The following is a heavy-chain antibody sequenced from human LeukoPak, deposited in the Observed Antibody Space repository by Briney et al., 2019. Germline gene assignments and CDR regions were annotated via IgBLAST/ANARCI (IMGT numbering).Heavy chain of an antibody. CDR3: ARTYDFGRGPPGDAFDN. CDR2: IDARSGIT. V-gene: IGHV3-48*01. Sequence: PPGGSLRLSCAASGFTFTIFGLNWVRQAPGKGPEWVSYIDARSGITYYADSVQGRFTISRDDARESVFLQMDGLRVDDTAVYYCARTYDFGRGPPGDAFDNWGPGTWVIVSA. CDR1: GFTFTIFG. D-gene: IGHD3-3*01. J-gene: IGHJ3*02.